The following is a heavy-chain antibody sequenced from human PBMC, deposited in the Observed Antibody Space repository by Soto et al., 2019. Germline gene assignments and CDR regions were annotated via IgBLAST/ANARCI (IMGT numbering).Heavy chain of an antibody. Sequence: SETLSLTCTVSGGSITSGTYFWGWIRQAPGKGLEWIGSMYSNGDTYYKPSLKSRVTISVDTSKNQFSLKVSSVTAADTAVYYCARGDYYDSSGYYYYYYGMDVWGQGTTVTVSS. CDR3: ARGDYYDSSGYYYYYYGMDV. J-gene: IGHJ6*02. V-gene: IGHV4-39*01. CDR1: GGSITSGTYF. D-gene: IGHD3-22*01. CDR2: MYSNGDT.